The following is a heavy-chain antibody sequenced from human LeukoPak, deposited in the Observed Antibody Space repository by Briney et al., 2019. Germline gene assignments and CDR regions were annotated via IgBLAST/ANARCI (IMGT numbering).Heavy chain of an antibody. D-gene: IGHD6-6*01. CDR3: ARENIIAEYSSCDY. J-gene: IGHJ4*02. CDR2: ISAYNGNT. CDR1: GYTFTSYG. Sequence: GASVKVSCKASGYTFTSYGISWVRQAPGQGLEWMGWISAYNGNTNYAQKLQGRVTMTTDTSTSTAYMELRSLRSDDTAVYYCARENIIAEYSSCDYWGQGTLVTVSS. V-gene: IGHV1-18*01.